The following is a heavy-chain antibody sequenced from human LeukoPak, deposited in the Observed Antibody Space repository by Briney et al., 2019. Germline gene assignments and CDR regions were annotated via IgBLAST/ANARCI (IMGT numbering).Heavy chain of an antibody. D-gene: IGHD6-13*01. CDR2: ISYDGSNK. CDR3: ARDVVGSSNNGMDV. V-gene: IGHV3-30-3*01. CDR1: GFTFSSYA. J-gene: IGHJ6*02. Sequence: PGGSLRLSCAASGFTFSSYAMHWVRQAPGKGLEWVAVISYDGSNKYYADSVKGRFTISGDNSKNALYLQMNSLRAEDTAVYYCARDVVGSSNNGMDVWGQGTTVTVSS.